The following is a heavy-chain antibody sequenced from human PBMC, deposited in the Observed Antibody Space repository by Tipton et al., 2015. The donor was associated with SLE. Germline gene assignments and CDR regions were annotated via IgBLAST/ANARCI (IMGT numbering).Heavy chain of an antibody. J-gene: IGHJ3*02. Sequence: QLVQSGGGVVQPGRSLRLSCAAPRFTFSSYGMHWVRQAPGKGLEWVAVIWYDGSNKYYADSVKGRFTISRDNSKNTLYLQMNSLRAGDTAVYYCAKEADIWGQGTMVTVSS. V-gene: IGHV3-33*06. CDR2: IWYDGSNK. CDR1: RFTFSSYG. CDR3: AKEADI.